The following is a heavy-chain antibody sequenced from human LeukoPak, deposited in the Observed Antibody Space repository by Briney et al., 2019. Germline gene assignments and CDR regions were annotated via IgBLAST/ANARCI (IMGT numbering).Heavy chain of an antibody. CDR2: INPSGGST. CDR3: ARSGGSYYGELDY. CDR1: GYTFTSYY. J-gene: IGHJ4*02. D-gene: IGHD1-26*01. Sequence: ASVKVSCKASGYTFTSYYMHWVRQAPGQGLEWMGIINPSGGSTSYAQKFQGRVTMTTDTSTSTAYMELRSLRSDDTAVYYCARSGGSYYGELDYWGQGTLVTVSS. V-gene: IGHV1-46*01.